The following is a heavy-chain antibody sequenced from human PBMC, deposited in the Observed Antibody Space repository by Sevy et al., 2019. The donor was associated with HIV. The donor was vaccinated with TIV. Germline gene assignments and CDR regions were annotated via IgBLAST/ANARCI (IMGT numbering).Heavy chain of an antibody. J-gene: IGHJ6*02. D-gene: IGHD6-19*01. CDR2: KSYNDGGE. V-gene: IGHV3-30*18. Sequence: GGSLRLSCVASGFTFSNYGTHWVRQAPGKGLEWVAIKSYNDGGENYADSVKGRYTMSRDNSKNTVYLQMYRLTAEDTGVYYCAKDTGSSGYDHYGLDVWVQGTTVTVSS. CDR3: AKDTGSSGYDHYGLDV. CDR1: GFTFSNYG.